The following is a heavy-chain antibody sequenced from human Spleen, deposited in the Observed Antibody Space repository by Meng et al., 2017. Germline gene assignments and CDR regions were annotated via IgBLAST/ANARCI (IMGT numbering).Heavy chain of an antibody. CDR1: GGSFSDYY. V-gene: IGHV4-34*01. D-gene: IGHD4-11*01. J-gene: IGHJ4*02. CDR2: INHSGST. Sequence: QVQLRQWGVGLLKPSEPLSLTCVVPGGSFSDYYWSWIRPPPGKGLEWIGEINHSGSTNYSPSLESRATISVDTSQNNLSLKLSSVTAADSAVYYCARGPTTMAHDFDYWGQGTLVTVSS. CDR3: ARGPTTMAHDFDY.